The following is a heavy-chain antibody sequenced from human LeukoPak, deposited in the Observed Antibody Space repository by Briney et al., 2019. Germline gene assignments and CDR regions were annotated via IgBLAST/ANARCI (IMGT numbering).Heavy chain of an antibody. CDR3: ASSLLGAAHRFDY. J-gene: IGHJ4*02. Sequence: PSQTLSLTCTVSGGSISSGDYYWSWIRQPPGKGLEWIGYIYYSGSTYYNPSLKSRVTISVDTSKNQFSLKLSSVTAADTAVYYCASSLLGAAHRFDYWGQGTQVTVSS. D-gene: IGHD1-26*01. CDR2: IYYSGST. CDR1: GGSISSGDYY. V-gene: IGHV4-30-4*01.